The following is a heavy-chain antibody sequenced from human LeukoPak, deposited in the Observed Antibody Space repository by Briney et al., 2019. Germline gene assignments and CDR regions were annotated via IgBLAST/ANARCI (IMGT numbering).Heavy chain of an antibody. J-gene: IGHJ4*02. CDR1: GFTFSSYA. V-gene: IGHV3-23*01. Sequence: GGSLRLSCAASGFTFSSYAISWVRQAPGKGLEWVSAISGSGGSTYYADSVKGRFTISRDNAKNTLYLQMNSLRLEDTAVYYCARENLAAAADYWGQGTVVTVSS. D-gene: IGHD6-25*01. CDR2: ISGSGGST. CDR3: ARENLAAAADY.